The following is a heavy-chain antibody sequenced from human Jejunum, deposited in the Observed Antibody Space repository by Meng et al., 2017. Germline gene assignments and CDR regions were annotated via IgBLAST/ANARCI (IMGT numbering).Heavy chain of an antibody. CDR2: INQDGSEK. V-gene: IGHV3-7*01. CDR3: ARDLLGVIMVRGVIAYSYYGMDV. D-gene: IGHD3-10*01. CDR1: GFTFSKSW. J-gene: IGHJ6*02. Sequence: GKSLKISCTASGFTFSKSWMSWFRQAPVKGLEGVANINQDGSEKYYVDSVKGRFTISRDNAKNSLYLQMNSLRAEDTAVYYCARDLLGVIMVRGVIAYSYYGMDVWGQGTTVTVSS.